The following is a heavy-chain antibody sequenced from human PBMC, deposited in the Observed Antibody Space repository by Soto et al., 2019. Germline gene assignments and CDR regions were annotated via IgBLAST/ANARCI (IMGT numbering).Heavy chain of an antibody. D-gene: IGHD4-17*01. CDR1: GGSFSGYY. V-gene: IGHV4-34*01. J-gene: IGHJ4*02. CDR3: ATDDYGDYGKKNFDY. CDR2: INHSGST. Sequence: SETLSLTCAVYGGSFSGYYWSWIRQTPGKGLEWIGEINHSGSTNYNPSLKSRVTISVDTSKNQFSLKLSSVTAADTAVYYCATDDYGDYGKKNFDYWGQGTLVTVSS.